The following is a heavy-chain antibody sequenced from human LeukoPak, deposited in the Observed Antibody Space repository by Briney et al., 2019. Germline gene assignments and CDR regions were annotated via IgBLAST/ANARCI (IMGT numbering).Heavy chain of an antibody. V-gene: IGHV3-23*01. CDR1: GFTFNNYA. CDR3: AKDTLLLWFGESYYFDY. D-gene: IGHD3-10*01. Sequence: AGGSLRLSCAASGFTFNNYAMNWVRQAPGKGPEWVSSISGGGETTYYADSVKGRFTISRDNSKNTLYLQMNSLRAEDTAVYYCAKDTLLLWFGESYYFDYWGQGTLVTVSS. J-gene: IGHJ4*02. CDR2: ISGGGETT.